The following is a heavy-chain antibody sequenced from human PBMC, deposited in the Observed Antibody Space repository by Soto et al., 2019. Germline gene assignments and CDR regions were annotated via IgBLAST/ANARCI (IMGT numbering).Heavy chain of an antibody. CDR2: TYYRSKWYN. Sequence: PSQALSLTCVISGDSVSSNSAASNWIRQSPSRGLEWLGRTYYRSKWYNDYAVSAKSRITINPDTSKNQFSLQLNSVTPEDTAVYYCARDSFGGVPAAILYAFDIWGQGTMVNVSS. CDR3: ARDSFGGVPAAILYAFDI. D-gene: IGHD2-2*02. V-gene: IGHV6-1*01. J-gene: IGHJ3*02. CDR1: GDSVSSNSAA.